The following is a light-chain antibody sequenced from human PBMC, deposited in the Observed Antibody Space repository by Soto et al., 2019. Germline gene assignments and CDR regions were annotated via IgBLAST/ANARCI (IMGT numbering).Light chain of an antibody. Sequence: EIVLTQSPATLSLSPGERATLSCRASQSVSSYLAWYQQKPGQAPRLLIYDASNRATGIPARFSGSGSGTAFTLTISSLEPEDFAVYYCQQRSNWPLTFGGGTKVVSK. CDR2: DAS. J-gene: IGKJ4*01. V-gene: IGKV3-11*01. CDR3: QQRSNWPLT. CDR1: QSVSSY.